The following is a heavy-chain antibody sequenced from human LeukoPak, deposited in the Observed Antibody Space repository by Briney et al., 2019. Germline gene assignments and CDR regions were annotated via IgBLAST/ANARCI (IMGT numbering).Heavy chain of an antibody. Sequence: GGSLRLSCAASGFTFDDYAMHWVRQAPGKGLEWVSGISWNSGSIGYADSVKGRFTTSRDNAKNSLYLQMNSLRAEDTALYYCAKDNGYSYDKYYFDYWGQGTLVTVSS. CDR3: AKDNGYSYDKYYFDY. J-gene: IGHJ4*02. CDR2: ISWNSGSI. CDR1: GFTFDDYA. V-gene: IGHV3-9*01. D-gene: IGHD5-18*01.